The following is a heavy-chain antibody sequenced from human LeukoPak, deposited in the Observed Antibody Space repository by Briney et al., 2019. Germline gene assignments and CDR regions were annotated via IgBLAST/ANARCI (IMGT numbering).Heavy chain of an antibody. V-gene: IGHV4-39*01. J-gene: IGHJ1*01. D-gene: IGHD3-22*01. CDR3: ARRTYYYDSSGPARGYFQH. CDR2: IYYSGST. Sequence: SETLSLTCTVSGGSISSSSYYWGWIRQPPGKGLEWIGSIYYSGSTYYNPSLKSRVTISVDTSKNQFSLKLSSVTAADTAVYYCARRTYYYDSSGPARGYFQHWGQGTLVTVSS. CDR1: GGSISSSSYY.